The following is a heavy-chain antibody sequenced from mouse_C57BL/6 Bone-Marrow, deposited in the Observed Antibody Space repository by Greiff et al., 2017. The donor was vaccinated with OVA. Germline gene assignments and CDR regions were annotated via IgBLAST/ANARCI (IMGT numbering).Heavy chain of an antibody. Sequence: QVQLQQSGTELVKPGASVKLSCKASGYTFTSYWMHWVKQRPGQGLEWIGNINPSNGGTNYNEKFKSKATLTVDKSSSTAYMQLSSLTSEDSAVYYCARVGFTTVVAYYFDYWGQGTTLTVSS. CDR3: ARVGFTTVVAYYFDY. CDR1: GYTFTSYW. CDR2: INPSNGGT. V-gene: IGHV1-53*01. J-gene: IGHJ2*01. D-gene: IGHD1-1*01.